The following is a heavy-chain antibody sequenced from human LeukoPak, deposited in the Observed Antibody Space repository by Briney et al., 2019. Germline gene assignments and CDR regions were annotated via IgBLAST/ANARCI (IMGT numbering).Heavy chain of an antibody. J-gene: IGHJ3*02. CDR1: GFTFDDYG. CDR2: INWNGGST. V-gene: IGHV3-20*04. D-gene: IGHD2-2*01. Sequence: AGGSLTLSCAASGFTFDDYGMSWVRQAPGKGLEWVSGINWNGGSTGYADSVKGRFTISRDNAKNSLYLQMNSLRAEDTALYYCARDLGYCSSTSCPTPGFDIWGQGTMVTVSS. CDR3: ARDLGYCSSTSCPTPGFDI.